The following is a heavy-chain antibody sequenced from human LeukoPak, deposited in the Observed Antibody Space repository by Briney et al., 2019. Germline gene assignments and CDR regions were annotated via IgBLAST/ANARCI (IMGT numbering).Heavy chain of an antibody. D-gene: IGHD6-13*01. J-gene: IGHJ5*02. CDR2: IYNSESI. CDR3: ARDRSSSYTRDWFDP. V-gene: IGHV4-4*07. Sequence: TSETLSLTCTVSGGSINGYYWSWIRQPAGKGLEWIGRIYNSESINYNPSLKSRVTMSIGTSKNQFSLKLNSVTAADTAVYYCARDRSSSYTRDWFDPWGQGALVTVSS. CDR1: GGSINGYY.